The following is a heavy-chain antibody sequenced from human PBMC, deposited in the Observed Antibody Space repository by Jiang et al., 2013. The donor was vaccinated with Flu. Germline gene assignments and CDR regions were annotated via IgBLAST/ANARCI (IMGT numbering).Heavy chain of an antibody. Sequence: WINTNTGNPTYAQGFTGRFVFSLDTSVSTAYLQISSLKAEDTAVYYCATAPSPDLLGLAAAYYQYFDLWGRGTLVTVSS. J-gene: IGHJ2*01. V-gene: IGHV7-4-1*02. CDR2: INTNTGNP. CDR3: ATAPSPDLLGLAAAYYQYFDL. D-gene: IGHD6-13*01.